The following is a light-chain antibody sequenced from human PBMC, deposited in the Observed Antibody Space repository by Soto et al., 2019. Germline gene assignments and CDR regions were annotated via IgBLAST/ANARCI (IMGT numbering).Light chain of an antibody. J-gene: IGKJ1*01. CDR3: QRYGSSPKT. CDR2: GAS. Sequence: EIVLTQSPGTLSLSPGERATLSCRDSQSVSSSYLAWYQQKPGQAPRLLIYGASSRATAIPDRFSGSGSGTDYTLTISRGELEDFSVYYCQRYGSSPKTLGQGPKVEI. CDR1: QSVSSSY. V-gene: IGKV3-20*01.